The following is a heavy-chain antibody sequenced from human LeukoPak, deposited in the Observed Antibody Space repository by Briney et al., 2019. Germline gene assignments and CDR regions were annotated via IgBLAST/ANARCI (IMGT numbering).Heavy chain of an antibody. D-gene: IGHD2-2*03. CDR2: ISSSSDYK. V-gene: IGHV3-11*06. CDR1: GFSFSDYY. J-gene: IGHJ4*02. Sequence: PGGSLRLSCAASGFSFSDYYMSWIRQTPEEGLEWLSYISSSSDYKNYADSLKGRFTISRDNAKNSVYLQMNSLRAEDTAVYYCARSRLGIVVVPAATQFDYWGQGTLVTVSS. CDR3: ARSRLGIVVVPAATQFDY.